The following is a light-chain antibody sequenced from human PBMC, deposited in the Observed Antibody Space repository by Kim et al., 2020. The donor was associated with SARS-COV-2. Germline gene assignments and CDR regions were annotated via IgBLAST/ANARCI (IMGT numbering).Light chain of an antibody. CDR1: QAIGNH. CDR2: GAS. V-gene: IGKV1-17*01. J-gene: IGKJ4*01. Sequence: VSVVDRVTITCRASQAIGNHLAWYQQKPGTAPKRLIYGASSLQSGVPSRFSGSGSGTEFTLTISSLQPEDFTTYYCLYHNNHLLNFGGGTKVDIK. CDR3: LYHNNHLLN.